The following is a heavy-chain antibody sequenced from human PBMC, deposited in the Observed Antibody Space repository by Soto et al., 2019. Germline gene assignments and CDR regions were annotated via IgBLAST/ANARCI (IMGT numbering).Heavy chain of an antibody. CDR1: GYSLTNYW. J-gene: IGHJ4*02. Sequence: GESLKISCKASGYSLTNYWIGWVRQMPGKGLEWMGVIYPGDSDTRYSPSFQGQVTSSVDNSITTANLQWTSLKASDTAMYYCARSGGLRYGGAFFDHWGQGTLVTVSS. V-gene: IGHV5-51*01. CDR2: IYPGDSDT. CDR3: ARSGGLRYGGAFFDH. D-gene: IGHD5-12*01.